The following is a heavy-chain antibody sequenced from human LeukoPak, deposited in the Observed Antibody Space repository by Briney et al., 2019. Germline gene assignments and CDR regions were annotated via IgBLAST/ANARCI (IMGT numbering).Heavy chain of an antibody. CDR2: IWYDGSNK. Sequence: GRSLRLSCAASGFTFSSYGMHWVRQAPGKGLERVAVIWYDGSNKYYADSVKGRFTISRDNSKNTLYLQMNSLRAEDTAVYYCARSPTVVTRPIDYWGQGTLVTVSS. CDR3: ARSPTVVTRPIDY. V-gene: IGHV3-33*01. J-gene: IGHJ4*02. D-gene: IGHD4-23*01. CDR1: GFTFSSYG.